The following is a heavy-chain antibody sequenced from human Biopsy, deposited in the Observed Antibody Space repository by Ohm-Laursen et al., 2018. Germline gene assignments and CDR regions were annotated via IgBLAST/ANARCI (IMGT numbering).Heavy chain of an antibody. V-gene: IGHV1-69*13. CDR2: IIPIFGTA. Sequence: SVKVSCKASGGTFTNYAISWVRQAPGQGLEWMGGIIPIFGTANYAQKFQGRVTITADESTSTAYMELSSLRSDDTAVYYCARAKLEPVYYYYGMDVWGQGTTVTVSS. CDR1: GGTFTNYA. CDR3: ARAKLEPVYYYYGMDV. D-gene: IGHD1-1*01. J-gene: IGHJ6*02.